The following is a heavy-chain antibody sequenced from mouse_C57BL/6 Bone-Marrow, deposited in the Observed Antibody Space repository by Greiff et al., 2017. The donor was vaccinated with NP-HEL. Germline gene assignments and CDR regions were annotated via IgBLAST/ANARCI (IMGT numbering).Heavy chain of an antibody. V-gene: IGHV1-4*01. Sequence: VQLVESGAELARPGASVKMSCKASGYTFTSYTMHWVKQRPGQGLEWIGYINPSSGYTKYNQKFKDKATLTADKSSSTAYMQLSSLTSEDSAVYYCAKYYYGSSFSWFAYWGQGTLVTVSA. D-gene: IGHD1-1*01. J-gene: IGHJ3*01. CDR2: INPSSGYT. CDR1: GYTFTSYT. CDR3: AKYYYGSSFSWFAY.